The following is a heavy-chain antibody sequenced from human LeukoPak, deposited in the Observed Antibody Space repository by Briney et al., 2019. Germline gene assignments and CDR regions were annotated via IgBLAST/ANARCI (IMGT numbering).Heavy chain of an antibody. CDR3: ATTGYSSHWEYF. J-gene: IGHJ4*02. CDR1: GYSLTSYW. V-gene: IGHV5-51*04. Sequence: GESLKISCQISGYSLTSYWISWARQMPGKGLEWMGIINPSDFDTLYSPSFQGHVTISLDKPISTAYLHWTSLEASDTATYYCATTGYSSHWEYFWGQGTLVTVSS. D-gene: IGHD5-12*01. CDR2: INPSDFDT.